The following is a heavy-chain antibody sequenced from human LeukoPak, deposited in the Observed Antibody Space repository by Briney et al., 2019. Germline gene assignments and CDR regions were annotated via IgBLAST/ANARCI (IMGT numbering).Heavy chain of an antibody. CDR2: INHSGST. D-gene: IGHD3-22*01. Sequence: SETLSLTCAVYGGSFSGYYWSWIRQPPGKGLEWIGEINHSGSTNYNPSLKSRVTISVDTSKNQFSLKLSSVTAADTAVYYCARHALTYYYDSSGPSFLYYFDYWGQGTLVTVSS. CDR3: ARHALTYYYDSSGPSFLYYFDY. V-gene: IGHV4-34*01. CDR1: GGSFSGYY. J-gene: IGHJ4*02.